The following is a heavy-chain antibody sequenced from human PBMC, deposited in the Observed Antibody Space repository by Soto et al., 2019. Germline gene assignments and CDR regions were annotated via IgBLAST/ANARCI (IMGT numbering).Heavy chain of an antibody. CDR2: ISSSSSYI. J-gene: IGHJ4*02. V-gene: IGHV3-21*01. CDR3: ARYDILTLFDY. Sequence: GGSLRLSCAASGFTFSSYSMNWVRQAPGKGLEWVSSISSSSSYIYYADSVKGRFTISRDNAKNSLYLQMNSLRAEDTAVYYCARYDILTLFDYWGQGTLVTVSS. D-gene: IGHD3-9*01. CDR1: GFTFSSYS.